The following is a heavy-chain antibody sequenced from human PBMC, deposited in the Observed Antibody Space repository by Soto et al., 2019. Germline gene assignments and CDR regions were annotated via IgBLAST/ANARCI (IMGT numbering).Heavy chain of an antibody. CDR3: AREVVVYSSSSFWFDP. V-gene: IGHV1-69*13. J-gene: IGHJ5*02. Sequence: SVKVSCKASGGTFSSYAISWVRQAPGQGLEWMGGIIPIFGTANYAQKFQGRVTITADESTSTAYMELSSLRSEDTAVYYCAREVVVYSSSSFWFDPWAQRTLVTVSS. D-gene: IGHD6-6*01. CDR1: GGTFSSYA. CDR2: IIPIFGTA.